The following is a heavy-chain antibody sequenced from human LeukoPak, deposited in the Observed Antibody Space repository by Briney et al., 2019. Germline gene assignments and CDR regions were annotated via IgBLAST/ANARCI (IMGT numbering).Heavy chain of an antibody. J-gene: IGHJ4*02. D-gene: IGHD1-26*01. CDR3: AKWPEGATPKFHY. CDR2: ISGSGGVT. Sequence: GGSLRLSCAASGFTFSSYAMSWVRQAPGKGLEWVSIISGSGGVTYYPDSVRGRFTISRDNSKNTLHLQMDSLRAEDTAIYYCAKWPEGATPKFHYWGQGTLVTVSS. V-gene: IGHV3-23*01. CDR1: GFTFSSYA.